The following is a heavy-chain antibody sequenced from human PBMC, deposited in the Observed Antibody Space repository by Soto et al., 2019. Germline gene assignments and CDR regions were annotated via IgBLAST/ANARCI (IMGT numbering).Heavy chain of an antibody. CDR2: IYYSGST. J-gene: IGHJ4*02. Sequence: QLQLQESGPGLVKPSETLSLTCTVSGGSISSSSYYWGWIRQPPGKGLEWIGSIYYSGSTYYNPSLKSRVTISVDTSKNQFSLKLSSVTAADTAVYYCARPMYSSGWYVVDYWGQGTLVTVSS. V-gene: IGHV4-39*01. CDR1: GGSISSSSYY. D-gene: IGHD6-19*01. CDR3: ARPMYSSGWYVVDY.